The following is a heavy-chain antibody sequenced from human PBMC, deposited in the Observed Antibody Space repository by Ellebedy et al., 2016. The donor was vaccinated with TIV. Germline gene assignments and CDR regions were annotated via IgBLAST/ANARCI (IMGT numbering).Heavy chain of an antibody. Sequence: MPSETLSLTCTVSGGSIRSSYWSRIRQPAGKGLEWIGRVHATGDANYNPSLKSRVTMSTDTSKNQFSLRLSSGTAADTAVYYCARQEWLIFDYWGQGILVTVSS. J-gene: IGHJ4*02. CDR2: VHATGDA. V-gene: IGHV4-4*07. CDR3: ARQEWLIFDY. CDR1: GGSIRSSY. D-gene: IGHD6-19*01.